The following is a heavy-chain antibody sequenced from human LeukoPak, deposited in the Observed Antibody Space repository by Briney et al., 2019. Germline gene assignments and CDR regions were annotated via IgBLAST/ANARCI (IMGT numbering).Heavy chain of an antibody. Sequence: GGSLRLSCAASGFTFSGSAMHWVRQASGKGLEWVGRIRSKANSYATAYAASVKGRFTISRDDSKNTAYLQMNSLKTEDTAVYYCTRHPGREGYCSSTSCALTYYYYYMDVWGKGTTVTVSS. D-gene: IGHD2-2*01. CDR2: IRSKANSYAT. V-gene: IGHV3-73*01. CDR1: GFTFSGSA. J-gene: IGHJ6*03. CDR3: TRHPGREGYCSSTSCALTYYYYYMDV.